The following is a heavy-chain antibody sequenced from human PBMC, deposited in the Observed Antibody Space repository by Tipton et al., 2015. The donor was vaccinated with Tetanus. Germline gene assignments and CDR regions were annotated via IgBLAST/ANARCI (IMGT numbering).Heavy chain of an antibody. Sequence: TLSLTCSVSNGSLTVGGYYWSWIRQHPGKGPEWLGYTFYIGTTYYNPSLQSRISISADTSKNQFSLRLTSVTAADTAVYYCARGQAGGSYGGSFDYWGQGVVATVSS. V-gene: IGHV4-31*03. CDR3: ARGQAGGSYGGSFDY. J-gene: IGHJ4*02. CDR1: NGSLTVGGYY. D-gene: IGHD1-26*01. CDR2: TFYIGTT.